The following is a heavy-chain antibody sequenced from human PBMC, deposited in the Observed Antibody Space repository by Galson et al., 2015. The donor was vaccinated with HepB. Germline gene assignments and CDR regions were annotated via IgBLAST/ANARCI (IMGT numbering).Heavy chain of an antibody. D-gene: IGHD6-13*01. V-gene: IGHV1-18*01. CDR3: ARFIQQLCDY. Sequence: SVKVSCTASGYSFSNYGINWVRQAPGQGLEWMGRISSDDGKKDYAQTFQGRVTMTTDTSTTTAYMELRSLRYDDTAVYYCARFIQQLCDYWGQGTLVTVSS. CDR1: GYSFSNYG. CDR2: ISSDDGKK. J-gene: IGHJ4*02.